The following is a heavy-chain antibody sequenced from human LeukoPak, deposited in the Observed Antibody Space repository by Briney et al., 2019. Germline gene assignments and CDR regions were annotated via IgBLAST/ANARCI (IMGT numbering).Heavy chain of an antibody. CDR2: ISYDGSNK. J-gene: IGHJ6*02. V-gene: IGHV3-30*18. D-gene: IGHD3-9*01. CDR1: GFTFSSYG. Sequence: GGSLRLSCAASGFTFSSYGMHWVRQAPGKGLEWVAVISYDGSNKYYADSVKGRFTISRDNSKNTLYLQMNSLRAEDTAVYYCAKGDPVLRCFDWLPGYTYGMDVWGQGTTVTVSS. CDR3: AKGDPVLRCFDWLPGYTYGMDV.